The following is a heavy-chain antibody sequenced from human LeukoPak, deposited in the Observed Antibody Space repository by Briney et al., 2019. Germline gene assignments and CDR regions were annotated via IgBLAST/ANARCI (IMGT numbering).Heavy chain of an antibody. Sequence: PSETLSLTCTVSGDSINSYFWTWIRQPPGKVLEWLGYIYSRGTPAYNPSLESRLTMSTDTSKNQFSLTLRSVTTADTAVYFCARVTRTHDAFDVWGQPIMVTVSS. J-gene: IGHJ3*01. V-gene: IGHV4-59*01. CDR2: IYSRGTP. D-gene: IGHD2-21*02. CDR3: ARVTRTHDAFDV. CDR1: GDSINSYF.